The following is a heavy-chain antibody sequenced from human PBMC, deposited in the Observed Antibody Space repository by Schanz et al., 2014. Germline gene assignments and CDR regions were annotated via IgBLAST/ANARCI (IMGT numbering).Heavy chain of an antibody. CDR3: ARPFLGYYGDLAY. V-gene: IGHV3-30*03. Sequence: QVQLVESGGGVVRPGRSLRLSCAASGFNFSSYGMHWVRQAPGKGLEWVAVISDDGSNHYYPDSVKGRFTISRDNYKNTLYLQMNSLSAEDTAVYFCARPFLGYYGDLAYWGQGTLVTVSS. J-gene: IGHJ4*02. CDR2: ISDDGSNH. D-gene: IGHD4-17*01. CDR1: GFNFSSYG.